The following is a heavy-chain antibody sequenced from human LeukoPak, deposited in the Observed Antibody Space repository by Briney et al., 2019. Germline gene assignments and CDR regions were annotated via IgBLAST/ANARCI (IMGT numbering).Heavy chain of an antibody. D-gene: IGHD6-19*01. V-gene: IGHV3-49*03. Sequence: GGSLRLSCRASGFTFGDYLMSWLRQAPGKGLEWIGFISGGTTEYAASVKGRFTISRDDSTSIAYLQMNSLTTEDTAVYYCSRGSGWLSVYWGQGTLVTVSS. J-gene: IGHJ4*02. CDR2: ISGGTT. CDR3: SRGSGWLSVY. CDR1: GFTFGDYL.